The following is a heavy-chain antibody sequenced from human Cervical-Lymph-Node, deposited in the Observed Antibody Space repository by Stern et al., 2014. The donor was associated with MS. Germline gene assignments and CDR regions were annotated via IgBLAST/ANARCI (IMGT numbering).Heavy chain of an antibody. D-gene: IGHD5-24*01. Sequence: VQLVESGGGLVKPGGSLRLSWAASGFTFSSYSMNWVRQAPGKGLEWVSSISSSSSYIYYAYPVKGRFTISRDNAKNSLYLQMNSLRAEDTAVYYCARLAADGYNQGDFDYWGQGTLVTVSS. J-gene: IGHJ4*02. CDR3: ARLAADGYNQGDFDY. V-gene: IGHV3-21*01. CDR2: ISSSSSYI. CDR1: GFTFSSYS.